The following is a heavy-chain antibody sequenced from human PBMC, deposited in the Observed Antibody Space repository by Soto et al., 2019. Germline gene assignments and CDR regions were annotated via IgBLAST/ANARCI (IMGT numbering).Heavy chain of an antibody. Sequence: SETLSLTCAVSSGSISSSNWWSWVRQPPGKGLEWIGEIYHSGSTNYNPSLKSRVTISVDKSKNQFSLKLSSVTAADTAVYYCARIWMTTVTYYYYMDVWGKGTTVTVSS. CDR3: ARIWMTTVTYYYYMDV. CDR2: IYHSGST. CDR1: SGSISSSNW. D-gene: IGHD4-17*01. V-gene: IGHV4-4*02. J-gene: IGHJ6*03.